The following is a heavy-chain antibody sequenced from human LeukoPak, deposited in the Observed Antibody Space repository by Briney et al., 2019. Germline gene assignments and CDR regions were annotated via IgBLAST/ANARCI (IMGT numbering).Heavy chain of an antibody. CDR2: ISTTGGST. CDR1: GFTFSSYA. D-gene: IGHD2-2*01. Sequence: GGSLRLSCAASGFTFSSYAMTWVRQAPGKGLEWVSAISTTGGSTFYADSVKGRFTISRDNSKNTLYLQMNSLTAEDTALYYCAKGGCSSTTCYLANPWGQGTLVTVSS. V-gene: IGHV3-23*01. CDR3: AKGGCSSTTCYLANP. J-gene: IGHJ5*02.